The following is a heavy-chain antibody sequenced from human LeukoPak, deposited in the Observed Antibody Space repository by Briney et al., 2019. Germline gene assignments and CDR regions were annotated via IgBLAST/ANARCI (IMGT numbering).Heavy chain of an antibody. CDR1: GGSISSYY. Sequence: SETLSLTCTVSGGSISSYYWSWIRQPPGKGLEWIGYIYYSGSTNYNPSLKSRVTISVDTSKNQFSLKLSSVTAADTAVYYCAKARVGYCSGGSCYLGYWGQGTLVTVSS. J-gene: IGHJ4*02. V-gene: IGHV4-59*01. CDR2: IYYSGST. D-gene: IGHD2-15*01. CDR3: AKARVGYCSGGSCYLGY.